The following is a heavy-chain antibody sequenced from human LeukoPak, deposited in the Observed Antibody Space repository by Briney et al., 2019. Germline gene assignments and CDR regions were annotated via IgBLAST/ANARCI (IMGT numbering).Heavy chain of an antibody. CDR1: GFTFSSYA. J-gene: IGHJ4*02. CDR3: ARLISTSSSRFSDY. Sequence: GGSLRLACAAPGFTFSSYAMSWVRQAPGKGLEWVSAISISGENTYYADSVKGRFTISRDTSRNTLYLQMHSLRAEDTAVYYCARLISTSSSRFSDYWGQGTLVTVSS. D-gene: IGHD6-6*01. V-gene: IGHV3-23*01. CDR2: ISISGENT.